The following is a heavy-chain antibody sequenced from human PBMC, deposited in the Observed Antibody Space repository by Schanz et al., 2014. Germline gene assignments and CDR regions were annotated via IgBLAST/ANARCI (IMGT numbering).Heavy chain of an antibody. CDR1: GFTVSSNY. V-gene: IGHV3-53*01. Sequence: EVQLVESGGGLIQPGGSLRLSCAVSGFTVSSNYMSWVRQAPGKGLEWVSTVYMSAGSTRYADSVKGRFIISRDSSKNTLFLQMNSLRPEDTALYFCARDEGRDGYNLAFDVWGQGTLVTVSS. J-gene: IGHJ3*01. CDR3: ARDEGRDGYNLAFDV. D-gene: IGHD5-12*01. CDR2: VYMSAGST.